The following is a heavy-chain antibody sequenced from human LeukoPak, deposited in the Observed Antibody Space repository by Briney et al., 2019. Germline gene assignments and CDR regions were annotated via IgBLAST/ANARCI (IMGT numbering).Heavy chain of an antibody. CDR3: ARAVIAQGSKD. D-gene: IGHD3-10*01. Sequence: GGSPRLSCAASGFTFSSYEMNWVRQAPGKGLEWVSYISSSGSTKYYADSVKGRFTISRDNAKNSLYLQMNSLRAEDTAVYYCARAVIAQGSKDWGQGTLVTVSS. CDR2: ISSSGSTK. V-gene: IGHV3-48*03. J-gene: IGHJ4*02. CDR1: GFTFSSYE.